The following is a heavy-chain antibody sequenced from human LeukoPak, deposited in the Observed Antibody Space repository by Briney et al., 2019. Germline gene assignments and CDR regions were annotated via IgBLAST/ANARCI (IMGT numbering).Heavy chain of an antibody. J-gene: IGHJ4*02. CDR1: GFTFSSFA. CDR2: ISATGEKS. D-gene: IGHD4-17*01. V-gene: IGHV3-23*01. Sequence: PGGSLRLSCTASGFTFSSFAMNWVRQAPGKGLEWVSVISATGEKSYYAESVKDRFTISRDYSKKTVFLSMNSLRVDDTAIYYCAKDQRFSVTTDYYFDVWGPGTLVTVSS. CDR3: AKDQRFSVTTDYYFDV.